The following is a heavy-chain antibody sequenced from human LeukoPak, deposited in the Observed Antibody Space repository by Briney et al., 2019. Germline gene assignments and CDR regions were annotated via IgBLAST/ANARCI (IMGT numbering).Heavy chain of an antibody. J-gene: IGHJ4*02. Sequence: SVKVSCKASGGTFSSYAISWVRQAPGQGLEWMGVIIPIFGTANYAQKFQGRVTITADESTSTDYMELSSLRSEDTAVYYCATIEGSSGYYFDYWGQGTLVTVSS. CDR3: ATIEGSSGYYFDY. CDR2: IIPIFGTA. D-gene: IGHD3-22*01. CDR1: GGTFSSYA. V-gene: IGHV1-69*13.